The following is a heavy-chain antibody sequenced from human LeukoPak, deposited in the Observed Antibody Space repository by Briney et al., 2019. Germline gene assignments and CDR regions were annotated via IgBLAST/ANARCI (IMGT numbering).Heavy chain of an antibody. CDR1: GGSFSGYY. Sequence: SETLSLTCAVYGGSFSGYYWSWIRQPPGKGLEWIGEINHSGSTNYNPSLKSRVTISVDTSKNQFSLKLSSVTAADTAVYYCARLRGPYFDYWGQGTPVTVSS. D-gene: IGHD3-16*01. CDR3: ARLRGPYFDY. V-gene: IGHV4-34*01. J-gene: IGHJ4*02. CDR2: INHSGST.